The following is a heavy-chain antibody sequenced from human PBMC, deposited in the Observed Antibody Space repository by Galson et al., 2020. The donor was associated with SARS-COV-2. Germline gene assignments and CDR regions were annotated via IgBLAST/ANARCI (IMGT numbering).Heavy chain of an antibody. CDR2: IKSKTDGGTT. CDR1: GFTFSNAW. D-gene: IGHD3-3*01. CDR3: TTDLRGGEYYDVWSGYDGGHGMDV. V-gene: IGHV3-15*01. Sequence: GGSLRLSCAASGFTFSNAWMSWVRQAPGKGLEWVGRIKSKTDGGTTDYAAPVKGRFTISRDDLKNTLYLQMNSLKTEDTAVYYCTTDLRGGEYYDVWSGYDGGHGMDVWGQGTRVTVSS. J-gene: IGHJ6*02.